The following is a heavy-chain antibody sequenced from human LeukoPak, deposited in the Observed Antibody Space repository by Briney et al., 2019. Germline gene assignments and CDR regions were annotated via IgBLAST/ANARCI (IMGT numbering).Heavy chain of an antibody. V-gene: IGHV4-59*01. D-gene: IGHD3-10*01. J-gene: IGHJ6*04. CDR1: GGSISNYY. Sequence: SETLSLTCTVSGGSISNYYWTWIRQPPGKGLEWIGYIYYSGSTNYNPSLRSRATISVDTSKKQFSLNLSSVTAADTALYYCARVATMVRGSNGMDVWGKGTMVTVSS. CDR2: IYYSGST. CDR3: ARVATMVRGSNGMDV.